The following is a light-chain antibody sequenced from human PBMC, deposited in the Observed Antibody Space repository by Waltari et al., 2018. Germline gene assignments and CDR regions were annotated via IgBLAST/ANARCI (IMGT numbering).Light chain of an antibody. Sequence: EIVLTQSPGTLSLSPGEGATLSCRTSQTIRTTYLAWYQQKPGQAPTLLLYGTFTRATGIPDRFTGSGSGTDFSLTISILEPEDFATYYCQQYDISPLTFGGGTKVEIK. V-gene: IGKV3-20*01. CDR2: GTF. J-gene: IGKJ4*01. CDR1: QTIRTTY. CDR3: QQYDISPLT.